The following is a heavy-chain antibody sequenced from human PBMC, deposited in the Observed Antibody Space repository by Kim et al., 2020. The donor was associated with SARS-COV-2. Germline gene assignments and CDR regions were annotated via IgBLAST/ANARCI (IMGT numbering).Heavy chain of an antibody. J-gene: IGHJ4*02. D-gene: IGHD1-1*01. V-gene: IGHV4-39*07. CDR2: IYYSGST. Sequence: SETLSLTCTVSGGSISSSSYYWGWIRQPPGKGLEWIGSIYYSGSTYYNPSLKSRVTISVDTSKNQFSLKLSSVTAADTAVYYCARDEVRLEVFDYWGQGTLVTVSS. CDR1: GGSISSSSYY. CDR3: ARDEVRLEVFDY.